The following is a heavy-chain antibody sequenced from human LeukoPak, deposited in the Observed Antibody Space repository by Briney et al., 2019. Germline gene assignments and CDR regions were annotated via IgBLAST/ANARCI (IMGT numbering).Heavy chain of an antibody. CDR2: ISPYSGST. J-gene: IGHJ4*02. D-gene: IGHD6-13*01. V-gene: IGHV1-18*01. CDR1: GYTFRSYG. CDR3: ARALREYSSSWFSDF. Sequence: ASMKVSCKASGYTFRSYGISWVRQAPGQGLEWMGWISPYSGSTNYPQKFQGRVTVTTDTSTSTAYMELRSLRSDDTAVYSCARALREYSSSWFSDFWGQGTLVTVSS.